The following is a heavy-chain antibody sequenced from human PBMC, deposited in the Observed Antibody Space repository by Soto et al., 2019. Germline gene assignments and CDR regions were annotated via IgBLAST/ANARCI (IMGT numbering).Heavy chain of an antibody. CDR2: IIPIFGTA. CDR1: GGTFSSYA. J-gene: IGHJ4*02. D-gene: IGHD3-22*01. CDR3: AAHYYDSSGKDY. V-gene: IGHV1-69*13. Sequence: SVKVSCKASGGTFSSYAISWVRQAPGQGLEWMGGIIPIFGTANYAQKFQGRVTITADESTSTAYMELSSLRSEDTAVYYCAAHYYDSSGKDYWGQGPLVPVSS.